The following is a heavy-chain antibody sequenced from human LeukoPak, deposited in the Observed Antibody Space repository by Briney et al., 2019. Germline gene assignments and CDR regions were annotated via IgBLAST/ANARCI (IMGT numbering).Heavy chain of an antibody. CDR3: ARATRGSGYYDY. D-gene: IGHD3-3*01. CDR2: IGTVGDR. V-gene: IGHV3-13*04. J-gene: IGHJ4*02. CDR1: GFTFSSSD. Sequence: PGGSLRLSCAASGFTFSSSDMHWVRQPRGKSLEWVSAIGTVGDRYYTGSVKGRFTISRENAKNSLFLQMNSLRAGDTAVYYCARATRGSGYYDYWGQGTLVTVSS.